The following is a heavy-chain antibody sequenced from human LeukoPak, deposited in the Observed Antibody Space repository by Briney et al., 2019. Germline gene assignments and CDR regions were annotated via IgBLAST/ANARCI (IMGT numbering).Heavy chain of an antibody. V-gene: IGHV4-38-2*02. CDR3: ARDQPGIALAGFLRRFDY. CDR1: GYSISSGYY. D-gene: IGHD6-19*01. Sequence: PSETLSLTCTVSGYSISSGYYWGWIRQPPGKGLEWIGEINHSGSTNYNPSLKSRVTISVDTSKNQFSLKLSSVTAADTAVYYCARDQPGIALAGFLRRFDYWGQGTLVTVSS. J-gene: IGHJ4*02. CDR2: INHSGST.